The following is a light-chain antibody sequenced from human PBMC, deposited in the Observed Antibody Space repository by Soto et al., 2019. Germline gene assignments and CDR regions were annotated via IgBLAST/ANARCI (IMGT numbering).Light chain of an antibody. CDR2: GAS. J-gene: IGKJ3*01. CDR1: QSVSSSY. CDR3: QQYGSSPLFT. V-gene: IGKV3-20*01. Sequence: EIVLTQSPGTLSLSPGERATLSCRASQSVSSSYLAWYQQKPGQAPRLLIYGASSRATGIPDRFSGSRSGTDFTLPVSRLEPEDFAVYYCQQYGSSPLFTFGPGTKVDIK.